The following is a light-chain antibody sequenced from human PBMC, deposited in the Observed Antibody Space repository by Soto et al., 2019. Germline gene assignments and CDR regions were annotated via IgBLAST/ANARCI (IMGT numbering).Light chain of an antibody. CDR1: DIGSKS. J-gene: IGLJ2*01. V-gene: IGLV3-21*02. Sequence: SYELTQPPSVSVAPGQTARITCGGNDIGSKSVHWYQQKPGQAPVLVVYDGSDRPSGIPERFSGSNSGNTATLTISRVEAGDEADYYCQAWHSSSDLFGGGTKLTVL. CDR3: QAWHSSSDL. CDR2: DGS.